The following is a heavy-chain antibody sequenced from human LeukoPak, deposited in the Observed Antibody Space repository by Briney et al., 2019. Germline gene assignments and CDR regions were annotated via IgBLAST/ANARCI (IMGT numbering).Heavy chain of an antibody. Sequence: EASVKVSCKASGGTFSSYAISWVREAPGQGLEWMGIINPSGGITNYAQKFKGRVTMTRDMSTSTVYMELSSLRSEDTAVYYCARVSVGATMLAYFDYWGQGTLVTVSS. CDR1: GGTFSSYA. CDR2: INPSGGIT. D-gene: IGHD1-26*01. J-gene: IGHJ4*02. CDR3: ARVSVGATMLAYFDY. V-gene: IGHV1-46*01.